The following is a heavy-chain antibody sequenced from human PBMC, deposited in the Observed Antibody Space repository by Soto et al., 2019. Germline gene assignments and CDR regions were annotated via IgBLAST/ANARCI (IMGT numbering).Heavy chain of an antibody. J-gene: IGHJ6*03. CDR3: VRDFGRYFRSGYRYV. CDR2: INEDSSYI. V-gene: IGHV3-21*02. D-gene: IGHD3-9*01. CDR1: GFTFSSYS. Sequence: EVQLVESGGGLVKPGGSLRLSCAASGFTFSSYSMNWVRQAPGKGLEWVSSINEDSSYIYYAHSLRGRFTISRDNAKDSLYLQMNYLRAEDTAVYYCVRDFGRYFRSGYRYVWGDGATVTVSS.